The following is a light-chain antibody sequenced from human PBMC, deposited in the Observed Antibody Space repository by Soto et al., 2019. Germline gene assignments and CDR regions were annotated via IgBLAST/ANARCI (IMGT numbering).Light chain of an antibody. CDR2: STN. Sequence: QSVLTQPPSTSGTPGQRVTISCSGSSSNIGSNTVSWYQHLPGTAPKLLIYSTNQRPSGVPDRFSGSKSGTLASLAISGLQSEDEADYYCAAWDDSLSGMVFGGGTKLTVL. V-gene: IGLV1-44*01. CDR3: AAWDDSLSGMV. J-gene: IGLJ2*01. CDR1: SSNIGSNT.